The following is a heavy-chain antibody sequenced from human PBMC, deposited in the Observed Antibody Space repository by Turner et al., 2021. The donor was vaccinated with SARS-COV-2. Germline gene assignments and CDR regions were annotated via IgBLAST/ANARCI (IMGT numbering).Heavy chain of an antibody. V-gene: IGHV3-53*01. Sequence: VQLVESGGGLIQPGGSLTLSCAAAGFTVSSNYMSWVRQAPGKGLECVSVIYSGGSTYYTDSVKGRFTISRDNSKNTLYLQMNSLRAEDTAVYYCARDYGDYYFDYWGQGTLVTVSS. CDR2: IYSGGST. CDR3: ARDYGDYYFDY. J-gene: IGHJ4*02. D-gene: IGHD4-17*01. CDR1: GFTVSSNY.